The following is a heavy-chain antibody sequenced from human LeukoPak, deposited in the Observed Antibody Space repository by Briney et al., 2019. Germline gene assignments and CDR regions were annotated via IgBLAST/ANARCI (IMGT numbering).Heavy chain of an antibody. D-gene: IGHD3-22*01. J-gene: IGHJ5*02. V-gene: IGHV3-30-3*01. CDR3: ARDPSPEVVVISWFDP. CDR1: GFTFSSYA. Sequence: GRSLRLSCAASGFTFSSYAMHWVRQVPGKGLEWVAVISYDGSNKYYADSVKGRFTISRDNSKNTLYLQMNSLRAEDTAVYYCARDPSPEVVVISWFDPWGQGTLVTVSS. CDR2: ISYDGSNK.